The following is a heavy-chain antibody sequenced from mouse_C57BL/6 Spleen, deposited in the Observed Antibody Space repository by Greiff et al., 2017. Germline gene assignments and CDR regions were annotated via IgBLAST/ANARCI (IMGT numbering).Heavy chain of an antibody. CDR1: GYTFTDYY. D-gene: IGHD1-3*01. CDR3: ARGEEWGY. J-gene: IGHJ2*01. Sequence: VQLQQSGPELVKPGASVKISCKASGYTFTDYYMNWVKQSHGKSLEWIGDINPNNGGTSYNQKFKGKATLTVDKSSSTAYMELRSLTSEDSAVYYCARGEEWGYWGQGTTLTVSS. V-gene: IGHV1-26*01. CDR2: INPNNGGT.